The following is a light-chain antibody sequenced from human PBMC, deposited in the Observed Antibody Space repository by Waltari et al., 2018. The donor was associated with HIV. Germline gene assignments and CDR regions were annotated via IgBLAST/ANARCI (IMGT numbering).Light chain of an antibody. Sequence: EIVLTQSPATLSLSPGERASLSCRASQRVGGDLAWYQQKPGQAPRLLIYDAANRATGIPARFSGSGSGTDFTLTISSLEPEDFAVYYCQQRSSWLTFGGGTKVEIK. CDR1: QRVGGD. CDR3: QQRSSWLT. CDR2: DAA. J-gene: IGKJ4*01. V-gene: IGKV3-11*01.